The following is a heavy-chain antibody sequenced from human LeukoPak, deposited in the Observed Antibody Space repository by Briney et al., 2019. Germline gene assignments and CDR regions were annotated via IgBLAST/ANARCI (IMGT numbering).Heavy chain of an antibody. CDR1: GFSFSGYD. J-gene: IGHJ4*02. Sequence: PGGSLRLSCAASGFSFSGYDMSWVRQAPGKGLEWVAVISYDGSNKYYADSVKGRFTISRDNSKNTLYLQMNSLRAEDTAVYYCAKDGAALSFDYWGQGTLVTVSS. D-gene: IGHD6-13*01. CDR3: AKDGAALSFDY. V-gene: IGHV3-30*18. CDR2: ISYDGSNK.